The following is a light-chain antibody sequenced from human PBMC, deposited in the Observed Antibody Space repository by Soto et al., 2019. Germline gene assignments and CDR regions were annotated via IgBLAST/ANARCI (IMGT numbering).Light chain of an antibody. V-gene: IGKV1-9*01. J-gene: IGKJ4*01. CDR2: AAS. CDR3: QQLNSYPLVT. CDR1: QGISSY. Sequence: DIQLTQSPSFLSASVGDRVTITCRASQGISSYLAWYQQKPGKAPNLLIYAASTLQSGVPSRFSGSGSGAEFTLTISSLQPEDFATYYCQQLNSYPLVTFGGGTKVEIK.